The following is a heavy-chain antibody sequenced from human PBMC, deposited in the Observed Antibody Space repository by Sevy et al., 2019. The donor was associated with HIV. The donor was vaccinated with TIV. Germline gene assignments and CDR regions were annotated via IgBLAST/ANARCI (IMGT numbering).Heavy chain of an antibody. V-gene: IGHV5-10-1*01. Sequence: GESLKISGKGSGYSFTSYWISWVRQMPGKGLEWMGRIDPSDSYTNYSPSFQGHVTISADKSISTAYLQWSSLKASDTAMYYCARQAAAAIDYWGQRTLVTVSS. CDR2: IDPSDSYT. J-gene: IGHJ4*02. CDR3: ARQAAAAIDY. CDR1: GYSFTSYW. D-gene: IGHD6-13*01.